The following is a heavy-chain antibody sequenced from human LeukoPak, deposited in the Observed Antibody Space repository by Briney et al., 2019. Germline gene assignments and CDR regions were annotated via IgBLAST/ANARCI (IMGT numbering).Heavy chain of an antibody. CDR1: GFTFSDHY. V-gene: IGHV3-72*01. J-gene: IGHJ4*02. CDR2: TRNKANSYTT. CDR3: ARSTYYYDSSGYYKSFYFDY. D-gene: IGHD3-22*01. Sequence: TGGSLRLSCAASGFTFSDHYMDWVRQAPGKGLEWVGRTRNKANSYTTEYAASVKGRFTISRDDSKNSLYLQMNSLKTEDTAVYYCARSTYYYDSSGYYKSFYFDYWGQGTPVTVSS.